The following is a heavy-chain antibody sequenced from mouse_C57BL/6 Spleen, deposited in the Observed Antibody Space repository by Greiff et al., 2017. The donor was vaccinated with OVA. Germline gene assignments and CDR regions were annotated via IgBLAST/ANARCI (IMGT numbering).Heavy chain of an antibody. CDR1: GYTFTDYY. CDR2: IYPGSGNT. CDR3: ARTYYSNYDYYFDY. D-gene: IGHD2-5*01. J-gene: IGHJ2*01. Sequence: VQLQQSGAELVRPGASVKLSCKASGYTFTDYYINWVKQRPGQGLEWIARIYPGSGNTYYNEKFKGKATLTAEKSSSTAYMQLSSLTSEDSAVYFCARTYYSNYDYYFDYWGQGTTLTVSS. V-gene: IGHV1-76*01.